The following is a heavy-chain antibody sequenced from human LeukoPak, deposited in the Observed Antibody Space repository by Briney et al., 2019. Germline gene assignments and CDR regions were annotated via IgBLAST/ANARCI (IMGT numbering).Heavy chain of an antibody. Sequence: RGSLRLSCAASGFSFGNAWMSWVRQAPGKGLEWVANINQEGSEIYFVDSVKGRFTISRDNAKNSLYLQMNSLRAEDTAVYYCARDSPERGYSYGPLDNYFGYWGQGTLVTVSS. V-gene: IGHV3-7*01. CDR2: INQEGSEI. J-gene: IGHJ4*02. CDR3: ARDSPERGYSYGPLDNYFGY. CDR1: GFSFGNAW. D-gene: IGHD5-18*01.